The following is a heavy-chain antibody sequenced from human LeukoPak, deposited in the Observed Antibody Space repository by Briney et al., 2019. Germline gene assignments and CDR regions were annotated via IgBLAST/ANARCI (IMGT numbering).Heavy chain of an antibody. D-gene: IGHD3-10*01. CDR1: GFFFSTYW. J-gene: IGHJ4*02. CDR2: IKQDGSEK. V-gene: IGHV3-7*01. CDR3: AKETYYYGSGSYYTDY. Sequence: SGGSLRLSCTTSGFFFSTYWMNWVRQAPGKGLEWVAAIKQDGSEKYYVDSVKGRFTISRDNSKNTLYLQMNSLRAEDTAVYYCAKETYYYGSGSYYTDYWGQGTLVTVSS.